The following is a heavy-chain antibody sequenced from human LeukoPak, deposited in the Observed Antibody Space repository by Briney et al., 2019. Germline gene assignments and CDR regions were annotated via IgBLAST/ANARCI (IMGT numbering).Heavy chain of an antibody. J-gene: IGHJ6*02. CDR1: GFTFSSYA. V-gene: IGHV3-23*01. Sequence: GGSLGLSCAASGFTFSSYAMSWVRQAPGKGLEWVSGISGTGGNTYYADSVKGRFTISRDNSKNTLYLQMNTLRAEDTAIYYCAKSRGSGTSAYAMDVWGQGTTVTVSS. CDR2: ISGTGGNT. D-gene: IGHD2-2*01. CDR3: AKSRGSGTSAYAMDV.